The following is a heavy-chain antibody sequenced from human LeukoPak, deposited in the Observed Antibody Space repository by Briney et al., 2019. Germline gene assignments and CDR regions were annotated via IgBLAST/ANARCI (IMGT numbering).Heavy chain of an antibody. CDR2: ISHNGST. CDR3: TRSSGWWSLDY. CDR1: GDSISSSNW. V-gene: IGHV4-4*02. D-gene: IGHD6-19*01. J-gene: IGHJ4*02. Sequence: SETLSLTCTVSGDSISSSNWWNWVRLPPGKGLDWIGEISHNGSTKYSPSLKDRVTISKDNSKNQFSLKLNSVTAADTATYYCTRSSGWWSLDYWGQGALVTVSS.